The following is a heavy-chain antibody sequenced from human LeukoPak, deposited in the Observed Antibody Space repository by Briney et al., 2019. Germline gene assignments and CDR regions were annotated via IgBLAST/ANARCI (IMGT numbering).Heavy chain of an antibody. J-gene: IGHJ5*02. CDR3: ARGYFDYDADQFDP. CDR2: ISIRISFI. D-gene: IGHD3-9*01. Sequence: GGSLRHSCAASGFTFSIFIKKCVAAAPGKRVECVLSISIRISFISHAESVKGRFTISRDNAKTSLYLQMNSLRAEDTAVYYCARGYFDYDADQFDPWGQGTLVTVSS. V-gene: IGHV3-21*01. CDR1: GFTFSIFI.